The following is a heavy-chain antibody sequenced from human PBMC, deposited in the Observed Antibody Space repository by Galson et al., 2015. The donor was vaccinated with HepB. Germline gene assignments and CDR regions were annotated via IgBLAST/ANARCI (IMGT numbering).Heavy chain of an antibody. J-gene: IGHJ5*02. Sequence: SVKVSCKASGGTFSSYAISWVRQAPGQGLEWMGGIIPIFGTANYAQKFQGRVTITADKSTSTAYMELSSLRSEDTAVYYCARHITFGGVRNNWFDPWGQGTLVTVSS. V-gene: IGHV1-69*06. D-gene: IGHD3-16*01. CDR2: IIPIFGTA. CDR1: GGTFSSYA. CDR3: ARHITFGGVRNNWFDP.